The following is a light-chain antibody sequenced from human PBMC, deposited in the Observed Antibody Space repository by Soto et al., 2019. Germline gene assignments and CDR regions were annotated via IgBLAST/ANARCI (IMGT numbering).Light chain of an antibody. CDR2: GAS. Sequence: EIVLTQSPGTLSLSPGERATLSCKASQSVSSNFLAWYQRKPGQAPRLLIYGASYRATDIPYRFSGSGSGTVFTLTITRLEPEYFAVYYCQQYGTSPPTFGQGTKVEI. CDR3: QQYGTSPPT. J-gene: IGKJ1*01. V-gene: IGKV3-20*01. CDR1: QSVSSNF.